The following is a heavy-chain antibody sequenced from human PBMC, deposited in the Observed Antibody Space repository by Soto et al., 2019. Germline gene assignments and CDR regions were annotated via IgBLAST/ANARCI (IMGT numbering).Heavy chain of an antibody. J-gene: IGHJ4*02. D-gene: IGHD3-3*01. V-gene: IGHV4-34*01. Sequence: SETLSLTCAVYGGSFSGYYWSWIRQPPGKGLEWIGEINRSGSTNYNPSLKSRVTISVDTSKNQFSLKLSSVTAADTAVYYCARLVDFWSGYYGVFDDWGQGTLVT. CDR1: GGSFSGYY. CDR3: ARLVDFWSGYYGVFDD. CDR2: INRSGST.